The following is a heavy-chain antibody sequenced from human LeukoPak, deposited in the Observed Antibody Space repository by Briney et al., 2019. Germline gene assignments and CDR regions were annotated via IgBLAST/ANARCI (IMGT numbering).Heavy chain of an antibody. V-gene: IGHV4-34*01. J-gene: IGHJ4*02. CDR1: GGSFSSSY. CDR3: ARGVDYYGV. Sequence: SETLSLTCAVYGGSFSSSYWSWIRQPPGKGLEWIGEINHSGGTNYNPSLKSRVTISVDTSKKQFSLKLSSVTAADTAVYYCARGVDYYGVWGQGTLVTVSS. D-gene: IGHD3-10*01. CDR2: INHSGGT.